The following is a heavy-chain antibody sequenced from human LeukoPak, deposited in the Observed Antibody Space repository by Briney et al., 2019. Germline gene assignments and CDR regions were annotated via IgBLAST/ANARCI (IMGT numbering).Heavy chain of an antibody. CDR1: GFTFSSYA. Sequence: GRSLRLSCAASGFTFSSYAMHWVRQAPGKGLEWVAVISYDGSNKYYADSVKGRFTISRDNSKNTLYLKMNSLRAEDTAVYYCARVAYSYADDYWGQGTLVTVSS. V-gene: IGHV3-30-3*01. CDR2: ISYDGSNK. CDR3: ARVAYSYADDY. J-gene: IGHJ4*02. D-gene: IGHD5-18*01.